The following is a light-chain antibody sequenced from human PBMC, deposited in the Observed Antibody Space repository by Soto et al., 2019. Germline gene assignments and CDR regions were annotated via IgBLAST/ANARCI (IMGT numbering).Light chain of an antibody. J-gene: IGKJ1*01. CDR3: QQYNKWPQT. Sequence: EIVMTQSPATVPVSPGERVSLSCRASQSVSIDLAWYQQKPGQAPRLLIYGASTRATDIPATFTGSGSGTEFTLTISSLQSEDIAVYYCQQYNKWPQTXGQGTKVDIK. V-gene: IGKV3-15*01. CDR2: GAS. CDR1: QSVSID.